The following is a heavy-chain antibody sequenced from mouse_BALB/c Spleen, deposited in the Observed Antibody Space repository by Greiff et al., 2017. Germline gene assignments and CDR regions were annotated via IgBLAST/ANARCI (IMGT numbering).Heavy chain of an antibody. J-gene: IGHJ4*01. V-gene: IGHV1S56*01. Sequence: VQLQHSGPELVKPGALVKISCKASGYTFTSYDINWVKQRPGQGLEWIGWIYPGDGSTKYNEKFKGKATLTADKSSSTAYMQLSSLTSENSAVYFCARHGDYAMDYWGQGTSVTVSS. CDR2: IYPGDGST. CDR3: ARHGDYAMDY. CDR1: GYTFTSYD.